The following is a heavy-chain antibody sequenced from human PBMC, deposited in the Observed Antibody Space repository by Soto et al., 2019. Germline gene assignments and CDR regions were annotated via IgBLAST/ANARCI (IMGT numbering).Heavy chain of an antibody. V-gene: IGHV1-18*01. D-gene: IGHD2-2*01. J-gene: IGHJ6*02. CDR1: GYTFTSYA. CDR3: ARNQDIVLVPAAYYYYGMHV. Sequence: ASVKVSCKASGYTFTSYAMHWVRQAPGQRLEWLGWISAYNGNTNYAQKLQGRVTMTTDTSTSTAYMELRSLRSDDTAVYYCARNQDIVLVPAAYYYYGMHVWGQGTTVTVSS. CDR2: ISAYNGNT.